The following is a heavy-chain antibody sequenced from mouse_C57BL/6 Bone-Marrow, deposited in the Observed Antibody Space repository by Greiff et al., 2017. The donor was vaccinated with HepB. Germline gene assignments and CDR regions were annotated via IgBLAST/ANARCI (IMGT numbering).Heavy chain of an antibody. Sequence: EVKLVESGEGLVKPGGSLKLSCAASGFTFSSYAMSWVRQTPEKRLEWVAYISSGGDYIYYADTVKGRFTISRDNARNTLYLQMSSLKSEDTAMYYCTIYDYDGDWYFDVWGTGTTVTVSS. J-gene: IGHJ1*03. CDR1: GFTFSSYA. D-gene: IGHD2-4*01. CDR2: ISSGGDYI. CDR3: TIYDYDGDWYFDV. V-gene: IGHV5-9-1*02.